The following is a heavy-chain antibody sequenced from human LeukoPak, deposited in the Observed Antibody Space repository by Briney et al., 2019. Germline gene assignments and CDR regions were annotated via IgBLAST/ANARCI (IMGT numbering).Heavy chain of an antibody. CDR1: GYRFTDYY. D-gene: IGHD3-3*01. CDR2: VDPEDGEI. CDR3: ITAPPTELRFFEWLSY. Sequence: GASVKVSCKASGYRFTDYYIHWVLQAPGKGLEWMGRVDPEDGEIISAEKFQGRVIITADTSTDTVYMELSSLKSEDTAVYYCITAPPTELRFFEWLSYWGQGTLVTVSS. J-gene: IGHJ4*02. V-gene: IGHV1-69-2*01.